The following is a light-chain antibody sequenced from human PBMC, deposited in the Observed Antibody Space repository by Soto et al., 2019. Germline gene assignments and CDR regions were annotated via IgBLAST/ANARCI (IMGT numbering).Light chain of an antibody. CDR1: SSNVGSYKL. CDR2: EVN. J-gene: IGLJ1*01. CDR3: CSSGGSPTYV. V-gene: IGLV2-23*02. Sequence: QSALTQPASVSGSPGQSITIPCTGTSSNVGSYKLVSWYQQHPDKAPKLMIFEVNKRPSGVSNRFSGSKSGNTASLTISGLKVEDEADYYCCSSGGSPTYVFGAGTKVTVL.